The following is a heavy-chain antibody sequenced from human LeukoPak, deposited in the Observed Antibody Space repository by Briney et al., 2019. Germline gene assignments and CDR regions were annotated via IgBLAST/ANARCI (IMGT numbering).Heavy chain of an antibody. Sequence: GSLPLSCAASGFPFSSYSMNWVRQAPGKGLEWVSSISSSSSYIYYADSVKGRFTVSRDNAKNTLYLQVNNLRAEDTAVYYCARGPNSNWSGLDCWGQGTLRTVSS. J-gene: IGHJ4*02. CDR3: ARGPNSNWSGLDC. V-gene: IGHV3-21*01. D-gene: IGHD6-6*01. CDR2: ISSSSSYI. CDR1: GFPFSSYS.